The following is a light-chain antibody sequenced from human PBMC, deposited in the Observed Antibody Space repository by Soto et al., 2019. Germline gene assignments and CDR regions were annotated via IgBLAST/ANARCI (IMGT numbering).Light chain of an antibody. CDR2: KAS. Sequence: DIQMTQSPSTLSASVGDRVTITCRASQTIDSWLAWYQQKPGKAPKLLIYKASSLESGVPSRFSGSGAGTEFTLTISSLQPDDSAVYYCQRYNSYSTFGGGTKVEIK. CDR1: QTIDSW. V-gene: IGKV1-5*03. CDR3: QRYNSYST. J-gene: IGKJ4*01.